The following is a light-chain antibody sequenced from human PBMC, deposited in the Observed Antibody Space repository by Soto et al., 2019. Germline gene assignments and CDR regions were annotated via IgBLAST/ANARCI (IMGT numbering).Light chain of an antibody. CDR3: QKYNSGPPVT. V-gene: IGKV1-27*01. J-gene: IGKJ3*01. CDR1: QGISNY. CDR2: AAS. Sequence: DIQMTQSPSSLSASVGDSVTITCRASQGISNYLAWYQQKPGQVPKLLIYAASTLQSGVQSRFSGSGSGTDFTLTISSLQPEDVGSYYCQKYNSGPPVTFGPGTKVDIK.